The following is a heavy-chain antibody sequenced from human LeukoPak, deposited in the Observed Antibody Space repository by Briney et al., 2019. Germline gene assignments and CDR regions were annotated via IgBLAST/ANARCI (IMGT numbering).Heavy chain of an antibody. Sequence: GASVKVSCKASGYTFTGYYMHWVRQAPGQGLEWMGWINPNSGGTNYAQKFQGRVTMTRDTSISTAYMELSRLRSDDTAVYYCARDWYYYDSSGYPSTWGQGTLVTVSS. CDR1: GYTFTGYY. D-gene: IGHD3-22*01. V-gene: IGHV1-2*02. CDR2: INPNSGGT. J-gene: IGHJ5*02. CDR3: ARDWYYYDSSGYPST.